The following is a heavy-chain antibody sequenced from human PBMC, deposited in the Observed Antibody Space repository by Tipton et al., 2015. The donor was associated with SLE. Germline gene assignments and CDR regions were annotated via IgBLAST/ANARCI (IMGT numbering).Heavy chain of an antibody. D-gene: IGHD3/OR15-3a*01. J-gene: IGHJ4*02. Sequence: GSLRLSCAASGFTFSSYWMHWVRQAPGKGLEWVSAISGSGRRTYYADSVKGRFTISRDNSKNIVFLQMNSLRAEDTAVYYCAKDYRNTMILGQVIGEIFDGWGQGTLVTVSS. CDR2: ISGSGRRT. CDR3: AKDYRNTMILGQVIGEIFDG. V-gene: IGHV3-23*01. CDR1: GFTFSSYW.